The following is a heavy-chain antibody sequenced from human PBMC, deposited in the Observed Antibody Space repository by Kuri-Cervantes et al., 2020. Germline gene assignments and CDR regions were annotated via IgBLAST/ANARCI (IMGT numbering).Heavy chain of an antibody. CDR1: GGTFSSYA. V-gene: IGHV1-69*05. D-gene: IGHD1-26*01. CDR3: ARGKDSGSHFDY. J-gene: IGHJ4*02. Sequence: SVKVSFKASGGTFSSYAISWVRQAPGQGLEWMGGIIPIFGTANYAQKFQGRVTITTGESTSTAYMELSSLRSEDAAVYYCARGKDSGSHFDYWGQGTLVTVSS. CDR2: IIPIFGTA.